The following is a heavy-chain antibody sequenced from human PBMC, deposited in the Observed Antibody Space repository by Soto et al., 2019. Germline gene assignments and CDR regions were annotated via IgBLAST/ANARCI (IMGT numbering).Heavy chain of an antibody. D-gene: IGHD3-22*01. Sequence: ASVKVSCKASGGTFSSYAISWVRQAPGQGLEWMGGIIPIFGIANYAQKFQGRVTITADKSTSTAYMELSSLRSEDTAVYYCARDYYDSSGYYYYYYYMDVWGKGTTVTVSS. CDR2: IIPIFGIA. V-gene: IGHV1-69*10. CDR1: GGTFSSYA. CDR3: ARDYYDSSGYYYYYYYMDV. J-gene: IGHJ6*03.